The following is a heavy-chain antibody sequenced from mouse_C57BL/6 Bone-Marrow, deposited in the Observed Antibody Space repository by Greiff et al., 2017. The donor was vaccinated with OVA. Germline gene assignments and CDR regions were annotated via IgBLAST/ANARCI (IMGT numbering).Heavy chain of an antibody. D-gene: IGHD1-1*01. CDR3: TTLPYGSSFYYAMDY. J-gene: IGHJ4*01. V-gene: IGHV14-4*01. Sequence: VQLQQSGAELVRPGASVKLSCTASGFNIKDDYMHWVKQRPEQGLEWIGWIDPENGDTEYASKFQGKATITADTSSNTAYLQLSSLTSEDTAFYYCTTLPYGSSFYYAMDYWGQGTSVTVSS. CDR1: GFNIKDDY. CDR2: IDPENGDT.